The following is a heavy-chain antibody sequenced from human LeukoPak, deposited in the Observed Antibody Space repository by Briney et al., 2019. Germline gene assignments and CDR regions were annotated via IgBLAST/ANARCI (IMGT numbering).Heavy chain of an antibody. V-gene: IGHV3-9*01. CDR2: ISYSSETI. CDR3: AKDRGGGSQLGDAYDV. CDR1: GFPFDEHA. J-gene: IGHJ3*01. D-gene: IGHD3-10*01. Sequence: GRSLRLSCAASGFPFDEHAMHWVRQGPGKGLEWVSGISYSSETIGYVDSVNGRFTISRDNVRKSLYLQMNSLRIEDTALYYCAKDRGGGSQLGDAYDVWGQGTMVSVSA.